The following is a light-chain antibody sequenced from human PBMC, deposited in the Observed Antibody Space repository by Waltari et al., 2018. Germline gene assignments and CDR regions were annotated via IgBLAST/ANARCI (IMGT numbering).Light chain of an antibody. CDR2: EVS. Sequence: QSALTQPPSASGSPGQSVTISCTGTSSDVGGYKYVSWYQQHPGKAPKLMIYEVSKRASGVPDRFSGSKSGNTASLTVSGLQADDEADYYCSSYGGSNNYVVFGGGTKLTVL. CDR3: SSYGGSNNYVV. V-gene: IGLV2-8*01. J-gene: IGLJ2*01. CDR1: SSDVGGYKY.